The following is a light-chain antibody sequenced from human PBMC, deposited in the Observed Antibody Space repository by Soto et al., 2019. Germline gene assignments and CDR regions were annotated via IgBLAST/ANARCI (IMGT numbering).Light chain of an antibody. V-gene: IGKV3-20*01. CDR3: QQYASSPLT. Sequence: EIVLTQSPGTLSLSPGERVTLSCKASQNVGSYLAWYRQKPGQAPRLLISGASKRATGISDRFSGSGSGRDFTLTINRLEPEDFAVYFCQQYASSPLTFGGGTKVEIK. CDR1: QNVGSY. J-gene: IGKJ4*01. CDR2: GAS.